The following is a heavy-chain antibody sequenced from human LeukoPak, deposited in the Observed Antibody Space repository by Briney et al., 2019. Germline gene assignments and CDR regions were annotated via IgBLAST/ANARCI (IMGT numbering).Heavy chain of an antibody. J-gene: IGHJ6*02. Sequence: KPGGSLRLSCAASGFTFSDYYMTWLRQAPGKGLEWLSYISNSGSTVFYADSVKGRFTVSRDNAKRSLYLQIESLRDDDTAVYHCALGTINKDSYFGMDVWGQGTTVTVSS. CDR3: ALGTINKDSYFGMDV. CDR2: ISNSGSTV. D-gene: IGHD2-8*01. CDR1: GFTFSDYY. V-gene: IGHV3-11*01.